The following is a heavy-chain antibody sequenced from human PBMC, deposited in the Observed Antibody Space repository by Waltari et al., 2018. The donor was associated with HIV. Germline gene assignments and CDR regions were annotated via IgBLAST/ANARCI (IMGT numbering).Heavy chain of an antibody. CDR1: GGSVGSCGFS. D-gene: IGHD2-15*01. J-gene: IGHJ3*01. CDR2: TYYTGST. V-gene: IGHV4-30-2*06. CDR3: ARDRFCNGNGCSPSDAFDV. Sequence: LRLQESGSALLKPSQTLSLTCNVSGGSVGSCGFSRGWIRQSPGKGLEWIGYTYYTGSTYYNPSRKSRVNISLDRSKNQFSLRLSYVSAADTAVYYCARDRFCNGNGCSPSDAFDVWGQGRMVTVSS.